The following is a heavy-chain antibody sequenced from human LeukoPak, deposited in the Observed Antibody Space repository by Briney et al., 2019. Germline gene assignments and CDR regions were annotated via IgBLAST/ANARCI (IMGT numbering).Heavy chain of an antibody. Sequence: PGGSLRLSCAASGFIFSSYGMIWVRQPPGKGLEWVSTISANGVTTYYADSVKGSFTISRDNSKNTLYLEMNSLRAKDTAVYYCDKDGSGKYSLDYWGQGTLVTVSS. CDR2: ISANGVTT. CDR1: GFIFSSYG. CDR3: DKDGSGKYSLDY. V-gene: IGHV3-23*01. J-gene: IGHJ4*02. D-gene: IGHD3-10*01.